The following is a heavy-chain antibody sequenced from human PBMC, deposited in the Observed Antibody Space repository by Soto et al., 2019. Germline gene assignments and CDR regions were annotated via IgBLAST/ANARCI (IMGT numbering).Heavy chain of an antibody. CDR1: GGTFSTYA. CDR2: IIPILGSS. Sequence: QVQLEQSGSEVKKPGSSVKVSCKVSGGTFSTYAISWVRQAPGQGLEWMGGIIPILGSSKYAQRFQGRVTITADESTKTAYMELSSLRYDDTAVYYCARDKTIFGVGKLVDYGMDFWGQGTTVIVSS. CDR3: ARDKTIFGVGKLVDYGMDF. D-gene: IGHD3-3*01. J-gene: IGHJ6*02. V-gene: IGHV1-69*01.